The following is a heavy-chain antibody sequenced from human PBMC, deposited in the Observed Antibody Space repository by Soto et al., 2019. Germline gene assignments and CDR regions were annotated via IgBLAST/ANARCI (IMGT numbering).Heavy chain of an antibody. V-gene: IGHV4-4*02. CDR2: IYRSGSI. CDR3: VRLGYSGGWSGFDY. CDR1: GVSISSSNW. Sequence: QVQLQESGPGLVSPSGTLSLTCAVSGVSISSSNWWGWVRQPPGKGLEWIAEIYRSGSINHNPYLTRRVTISIDKSKNQFSLKLNFVTAADTAVYSCVRLGYSGGWSGFDYWGQGTLVTVSS. D-gene: IGHD6-19*01. J-gene: IGHJ4*02.